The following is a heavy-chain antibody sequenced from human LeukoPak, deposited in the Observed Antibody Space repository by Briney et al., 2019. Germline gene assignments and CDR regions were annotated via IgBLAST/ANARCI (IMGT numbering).Heavy chain of an antibody. D-gene: IGHD3-9*01. Sequence: PGGSLRLSCAASGFTFSSYGMHWVRQAPGKGLEWVAFIRYDGSNKYYADSVKGRFIISRDNSKNTLYLQMNSLRAEDTAVYYCAKDQRNYDILTGYEVSWFDPWGQGTLVTVSS. CDR2: IRYDGSNK. CDR1: GFTFSSYG. CDR3: AKDQRNYDILTGYEVSWFDP. J-gene: IGHJ5*02. V-gene: IGHV3-30*02.